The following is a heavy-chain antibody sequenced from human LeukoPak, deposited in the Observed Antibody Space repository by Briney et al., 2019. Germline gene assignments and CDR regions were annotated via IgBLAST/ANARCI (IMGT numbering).Heavy chain of an antibody. CDR3: ARPLDITGNYDAFDI. CDR1: GYTFTSYG. Sequence: ASVKVSCKASGYTFTSYGISWVRQAPGQGLEWMGWIGAYNGNTNYAQKLQGRVTMTTDTSTSTAYMELRSLRSDDTAVYYCARPLDITGNYDAFDIWGQGTMVTVSS. CDR2: IGAYNGNT. D-gene: IGHD3-10*01. V-gene: IGHV1-18*01. J-gene: IGHJ3*02.